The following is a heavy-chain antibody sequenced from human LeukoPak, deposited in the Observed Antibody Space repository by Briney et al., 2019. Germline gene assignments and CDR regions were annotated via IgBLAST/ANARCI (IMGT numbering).Heavy chain of an antibody. CDR1: GGSISSSSYY. D-gene: IGHD6-25*01. Sequence: KPSETLSLTCTVSGGSISSSSYYWGWIRQPPGKGLEWIGSIYYSGSTYYNPSLKSRVTISVDTSKNQFSLKLGSVTAADTAVYYCARVAARRYFDYWGQGTLVTVSS. CDR3: ARVAARRYFDY. CDR2: IYYSGST. J-gene: IGHJ4*02. V-gene: IGHV4-39*01.